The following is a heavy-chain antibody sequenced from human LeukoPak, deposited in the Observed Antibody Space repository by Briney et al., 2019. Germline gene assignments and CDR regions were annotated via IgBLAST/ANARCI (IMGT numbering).Heavy chain of an antibody. CDR2: LSFDGAHK. D-gene: IGHD3-16*01. V-gene: IGHV3-30*04. CDR1: GFTFCHYA. J-gene: IGHJ4*02. CDR3: VRARAGGLDY. Sequence: PERSLRLSCAASGFTFCHYAVHWVRQAPGRGLEWVAVLSFDGAHKYYAESVKGRFTISKDNSNNTLFLQMDSLRLEDTALYYCVRARAGGLDYWGQGTLVTVSS.